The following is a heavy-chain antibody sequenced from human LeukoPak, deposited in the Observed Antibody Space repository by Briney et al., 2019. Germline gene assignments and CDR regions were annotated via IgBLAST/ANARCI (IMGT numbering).Heavy chain of an antibody. CDR2: INGDETSR. D-gene: IGHD1-7*01. Sequence: GRSLRLSCAASGFIFDDYAMHWVRQTPREGLVWVSRINGDETSRAYADFVEGRFTISRDNAKNTLYLQIDSLRAEDSAIYYCARDRAEHNWTYHTLFDYWGQGTPVTVSS. V-gene: IGHV3-74*01. CDR3: ARDRAEHNWTYHTLFDY. J-gene: IGHJ4*02. CDR1: GFIFDDYA.